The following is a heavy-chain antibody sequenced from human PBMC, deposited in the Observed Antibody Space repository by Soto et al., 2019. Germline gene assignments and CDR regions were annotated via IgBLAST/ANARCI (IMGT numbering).Heavy chain of an antibody. D-gene: IGHD6-19*01. CDR1: GGTFSSYA. Sequence: QVQLVQSGAEVKKPGSSVKVSCKASGGTFSSYAISWVRQAPGQGLEWMGGIIPIFGTANYAQKFQGRVRITGDEATSTAYMELRSLRSEDTAVYYCAGEGYSSGWSSFWGQGTLVTVSS. V-gene: IGHV1-69*12. CDR2: IIPIFGTA. J-gene: IGHJ4*02. CDR3: AGEGYSSGWSSF.